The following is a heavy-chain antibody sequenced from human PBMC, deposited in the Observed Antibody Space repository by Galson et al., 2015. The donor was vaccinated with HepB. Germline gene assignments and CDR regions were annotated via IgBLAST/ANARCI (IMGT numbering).Heavy chain of an antibody. D-gene: IGHD2-15*01. J-gene: IGHJ4*02. Sequence: SLRLSCAASGFTFSSYSMNWVRQAPGKGLEWVSSISSSCSYIYYADSVKGRFTISRDNAKNSLYLQMNSLRAEDTAVYYCARDNPYCSGGSCNFDYWGQGTLVTVSS. CDR3: ARDNPYCSGGSCNFDY. CDR1: GFTFSSYS. V-gene: IGHV3-21*01. CDR2: ISSSCSYI.